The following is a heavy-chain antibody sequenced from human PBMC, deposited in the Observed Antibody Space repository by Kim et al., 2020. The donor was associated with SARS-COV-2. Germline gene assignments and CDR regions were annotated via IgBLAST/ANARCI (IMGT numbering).Heavy chain of an antibody. J-gene: IGHJ6*02. CDR2: INAGNGNT. V-gene: IGHV1-3*01. D-gene: IGHD6-13*01. CDR1: GYTFTSYA. CDR3: AREKRVTRAAAGWGMDV. Sequence: ASVKVSCKASGYTFTSYAMHWVRQAPGQRLEWMGWINAGNGNTKYSQKFQGRVTITRDTSASTAYMELSSLRSEDTAVYYCAREKRVTRAAAGWGMDVWGQGTTVTVSS.